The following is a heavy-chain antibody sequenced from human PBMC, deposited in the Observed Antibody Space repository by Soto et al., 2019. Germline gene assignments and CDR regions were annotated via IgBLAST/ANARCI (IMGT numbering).Heavy chain of an antibody. J-gene: IGHJ6*02. CDR3: ARDSVKQLVRNYYDGMAV. D-gene: IGHD6-6*01. Sequence: ASVKVSCKASGYTFTSYAMHWVRQAPGQRLEWMGWINAGNGNTKYSQKFQGRVTITRDTSASTAYMELSSLRSEDTSVKYCARDSVKQLVRNYYDGMAVWVQGTTVTVSS. CDR2: INAGNGNT. CDR1: GYTFTSYA. V-gene: IGHV1-3*01.